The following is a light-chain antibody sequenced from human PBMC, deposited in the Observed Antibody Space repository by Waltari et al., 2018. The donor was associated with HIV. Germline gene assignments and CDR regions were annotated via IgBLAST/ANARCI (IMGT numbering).Light chain of an antibody. CDR1: TSDLGGYNY. V-gene: IGLV2-11*01. Sequence: QAALTQPRSVTGSPGQSVTIPCTGTTSDLGGYNYVSWHQHLPGTAPKLMIYDVIKRPSGVSDRFSGSKSGNTASLTISGLQAEDEADYYCCSYAGNYTWIFGGGTRLTVL. J-gene: IGLJ2*01. CDR2: DVI. CDR3: CSYAGNYTWI.